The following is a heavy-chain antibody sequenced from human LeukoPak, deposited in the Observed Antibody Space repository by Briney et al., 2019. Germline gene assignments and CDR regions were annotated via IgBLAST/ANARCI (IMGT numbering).Heavy chain of an antibody. D-gene: IGHD6-6*01. CDR2: INQDGSTT. Sequence: HSGGSLRLSCVASGFTCSHFWMHWVRQAPGKGLVWVSHINQDGSTTIYADSVKGRFTVSRDNAKNTLYLHMNSLRDDDTAVYYCARPLRDGSSWFYANWRQGSLVTVSS. CDR3: ARPLRDGSSWFYAN. V-gene: IGHV3-74*01. J-gene: IGHJ4*02. CDR1: GFTCSHFW.